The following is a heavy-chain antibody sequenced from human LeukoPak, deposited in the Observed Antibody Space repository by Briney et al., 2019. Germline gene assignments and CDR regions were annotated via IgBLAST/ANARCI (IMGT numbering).Heavy chain of an antibody. J-gene: IGHJ2*01. V-gene: IGHV4-39*02. Sequence: SETLSLTCNVSGGSIISGRYYWVWIRQPPGKGLEWIGSVYYGGSAYYNPSLKSRVTISVDTSKNHFSLKLNSVTAADTSVYYCVRSNRGSSRFWYFGLWGRGALVPVSS. CDR3: VRSNRGSSRFWYFGL. CDR1: GGSIISGRYY. D-gene: IGHD3-16*01. CDR2: VYYGGSA.